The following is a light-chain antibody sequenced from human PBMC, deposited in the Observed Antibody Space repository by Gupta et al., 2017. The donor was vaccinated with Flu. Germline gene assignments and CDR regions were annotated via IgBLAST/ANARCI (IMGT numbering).Light chain of an antibody. J-gene: IGKJ2*02. CDR3: MRCTHPWT. V-gene: IGKV2-30*01. CDR1: QSLVYKNGITY. Sequence: DVVMSQSPLSLSVTLGQPASISCRSTQSLVYKNGITYLTWFQQRPGQSPRRLIYEVSNRDSGVTDRFSGSGEGTDFTLKISRGEEEDGGVYYGMRCTHPWTFGQGTRLEI. CDR2: EVS.